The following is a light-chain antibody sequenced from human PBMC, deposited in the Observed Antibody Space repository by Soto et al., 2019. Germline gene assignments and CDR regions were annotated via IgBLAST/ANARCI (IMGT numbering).Light chain of an antibody. V-gene: IGLV2-11*01. CDR2: NGN. Sequence: QSALAQPRSVSGSPGQSVTISCTGNSSDVGAYNYVSWYQQHPGKAPKLIIYNGNKRPSGVPDRFSGSKSGNTASLTFSGLQAEDEADYYCCSYAGSYTGVFGGGTKLTVL. J-gene: IGLJ3*02. CDR3: CSYAGSYTGV. CDR1: SSDVGAYNY.